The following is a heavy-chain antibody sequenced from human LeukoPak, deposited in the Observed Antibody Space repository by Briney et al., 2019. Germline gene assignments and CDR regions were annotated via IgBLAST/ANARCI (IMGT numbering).Heavy chain of an antibody. CDR3: ARASEMATIPFDY. CDR2: INHSGST. D-gene: IGHD5-24*01. V-gene: IGHV4-34*01. J-gene: IGHJ4*02. CDR1: GGSFSGYY. Sequence: PSETLSLTCAVSGGSFSGYYWSWIRHPPGKGLEWIGEINHSGSTNYNPSLKSRVTISVDTSKNQFSLKLSSVTAADTAVYYCARASEMATIPFDYWGQGTLVTVSS.